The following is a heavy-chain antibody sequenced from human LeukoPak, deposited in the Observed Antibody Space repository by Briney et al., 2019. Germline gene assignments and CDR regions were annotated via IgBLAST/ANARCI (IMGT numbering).Heavy chain of an antibody. CDR1: GYTLTELS. D-gene: IGHD3-10*01. Sequence: ASVKVSCKVSGYTLTELSMRWVRQAPGKGLEWMGGFDPEDGETIYAQKFQGRVTMTEDTSTDTAYMELSSLRSEDTAVYYCAATPMVRGVTRVKYYYYYMDVWGKGTTVTISS. V-gene: IGHV1-24*01. J-gene: IGHJ6*03. CDR3: AATPMVRGVTRVKYYYYYMDV. CDR2: FDPEDGET.